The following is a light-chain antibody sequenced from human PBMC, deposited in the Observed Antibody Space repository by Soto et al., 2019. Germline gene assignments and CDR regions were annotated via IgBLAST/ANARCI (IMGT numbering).Light chain of an antibody. CDR3: QVWDSSSDHRVV. CDR2: QDS. J-gene: IGLJ2*01. Sequence: SYELTQPPSVSVSPGQTASITCSGDKLGDKYACWYQQKPGQSPVLVIYQDSKRPSGIPERFSGSNSGNTATLTITRVEAGDEADYHCQVWDSSSDHRVVFGGGTKLTVL. V-gene: IGLV3-1*01. CDR1: KLGDKY.